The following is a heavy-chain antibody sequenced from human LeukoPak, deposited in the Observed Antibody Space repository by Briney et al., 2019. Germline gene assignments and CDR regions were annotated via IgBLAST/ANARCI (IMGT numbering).Heavy chain of an antibody. CDR1: GDSVSSNSAA. CDR2: TYYRSKWYN. V-gene: IGHV6-1*01. D-gene: IGHD2-8*01. J-gene: IGHJ4*02. Sequence: SQTLSLTCAISGDSVSSNSAAWNWIRQSPSRGLEWLGRTYYRSKWYNDYAVSVKSRITINPDTSKNQFSLQLNSVTPEDTAVYYCARSSWDIVLMVYAIRYYFDYWGQGTLVTVSS. CDR3: ARSSWDIVLMVYAIRYYFDY.